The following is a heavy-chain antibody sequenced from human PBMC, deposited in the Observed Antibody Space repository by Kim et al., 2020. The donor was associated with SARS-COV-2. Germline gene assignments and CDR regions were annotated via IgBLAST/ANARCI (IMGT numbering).Heavy chain of an antibody. CDR3: ARDTYYYDKSGYHYFDY. CDR1: GGSFSGYY. Sequence: SETLSLTCAVYGGSFSGYYWSWIRQPPGKGLEWIGDINHSGSGNYNSSLKSRVTISGDTSKNQFSLKLSSMTVADTAVYYCARDTYYYDKSGYHYFDYWG. J-gene: IGHJ4*01. D-gene: IGHD3-22*01. CDR2: INHSGSG. V-gene: IGHV4-34*01.